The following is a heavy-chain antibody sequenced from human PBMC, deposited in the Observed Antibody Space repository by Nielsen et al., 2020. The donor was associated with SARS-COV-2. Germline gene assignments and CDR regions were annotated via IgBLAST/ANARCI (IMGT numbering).Heavy chain of an antibody. J-gene: IGHJ6*02. D-gene: IGHD5-18*01. CDR3: ARASGYSYGYAYYYYGVDV. CDR2: IIPIFGTA. V-gene: IGHV1-69*01. Sequence: WVRQAPGQGLEWMGGIIPIFGTANYAQKFQGRVTITADESTSTAYMELSSLRSEDTAVYYCARASGYSYGYAYYYYGVDVWGQGTTVTVSS.